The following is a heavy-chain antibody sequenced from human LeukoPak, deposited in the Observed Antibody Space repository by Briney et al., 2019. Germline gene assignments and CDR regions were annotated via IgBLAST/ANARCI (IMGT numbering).Heavy chain of an antibody. Sequence: SVKVSCKASGGTFSSYAISWVRQAPGQGGEGMGRIIPIFGTANYAQKFQGRVTITTDESTSTVYMELSSLRSEDTAVYYCARDRVGPLGVPSYKDYYYYIVVWVKGTTLTVSS. V-gene: IGHV1-69*05. CDR1: GGTFSSYA. CDR3: ARDRVGPLGVPSYKDYYYYIVV. J-gene: IGHJ6*03. CDR2: IIPIFGTA. D-gene: IGHD1-26*01.